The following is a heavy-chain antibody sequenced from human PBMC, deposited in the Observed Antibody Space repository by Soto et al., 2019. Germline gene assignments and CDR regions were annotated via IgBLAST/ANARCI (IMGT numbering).Heavy chain of an antibody. J-gene: IGHJ4*02. Sequence: PGGSLRLSCVASGFPFENYAVSWVRQPPGKGLEWVSAIGSDGIDKLYADSVKGRFNISRDNSGYVLFLQMNSVRVEETAVYYCARQIGSCRGGNCYFDYWGLGTPVTVSS. V-gene: IGHV3-23*01. CDR3: ARQIGSCRGGNCYFDY. CDR2: IGSDGIDK. CDR1: GFPFENYA. D-gene: IGHD2-15*01.